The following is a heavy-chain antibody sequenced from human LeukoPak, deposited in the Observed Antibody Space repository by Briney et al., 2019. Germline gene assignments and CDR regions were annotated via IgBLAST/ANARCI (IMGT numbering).Heavy chain of an antibody. CDR1: GFTFSSYA. D-gene: IGHD5-12*01. CDR2: ISYDGSNK. CDR3: ARDMGSGYDEVDY. J-gene: IGHJ4*02. V-gene: IGHV3-30-3*01. Sequence: GGSPRLSCAASGFTFSSYAMHWVRQAPGKGLEWVAVISYDGSNKYYADSVRGRFTISRDNSKNTLYLQMNSLRAEDTAVYYCARDMGSGYDEVDYWGQGTLVTVSS.